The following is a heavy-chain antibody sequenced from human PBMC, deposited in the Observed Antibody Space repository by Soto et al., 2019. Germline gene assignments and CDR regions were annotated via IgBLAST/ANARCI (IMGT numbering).Heavy chain of an antibody. D-gene: IGHD6-19*01. J-gene: IGHJ6*02. V-gene: IGHV1-2*04. CDR3: ARDGIAVAVTASYYYYYDVMDV. Sequence: GASVKVSCKASGYTFTSYGISWVRQAPGQGLEWMGWINPNSGGTNYAQKFQGWVTMTRDTSISTAYMELSRLRSDDTAVYYCARDGIAVAVTASYYYYYDVMDVWGQGTTVTGS. CDR2: INPNSGGT. CDR1: GYTFTSYG.